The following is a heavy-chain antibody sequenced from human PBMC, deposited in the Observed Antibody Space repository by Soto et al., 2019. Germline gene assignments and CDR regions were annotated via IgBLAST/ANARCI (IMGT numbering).Heavy chain of an antibody. D-gene: IGHD3-9*01. CDR2: MNPNSGNT. J-gene: IGHJ6*04. V-gene: IGHV1-8*01. CDR1: GYTFTSYD. CDR3: ARVRIPVYYDILTGTNRPLDV. Sequence: GASVKVSCKASGYTFTSYDINWVRQATGQGLEWMGWMNPNSGNTGYAQKFQGRVTMTRNTSISTAYMELSSLRSEDTAVYYCARVRIPVYYDILTGTNRPLDVLGKGTTVTVSS.